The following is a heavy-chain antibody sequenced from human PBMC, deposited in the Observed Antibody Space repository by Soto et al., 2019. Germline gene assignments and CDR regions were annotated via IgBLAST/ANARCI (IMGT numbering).Heavy chain of an antibody. CDR2: ISHDGTRK. J-gene: IGHJ6*02. CDR1: GFSFSSHG. V-gene: IGHV3-30*18. CDR3: VKDRRTEAYGIEV. Sequence: QVQLVESGGGVVQPGRSLRLSCAASGFSFSSHGMHWVRQAPSRGLEWVAVISHDGTRKYYGDSVKGRFTISRDNSQDTVYLQMNSLRAEDTAVYYCVKDRRTEAYGIEVWGQGTTVTVSS. D-gene: IGHD2-21*01.